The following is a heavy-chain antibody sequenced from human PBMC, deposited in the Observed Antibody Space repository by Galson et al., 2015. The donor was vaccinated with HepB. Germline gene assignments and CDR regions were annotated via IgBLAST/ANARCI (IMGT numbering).Heavy chain of an antibody. J-gene: IGHJ6*02. Sequence: SLRLSCAASGFTFSSYAMHWVRQAPGKGLEWVAVISYDGSNKYYADSVKGRFTISRDNSKNTLYLQMNSLRAEDTAVYYCARESKWLRSDYGMDVWGQGTTVTVSS. CDR2: ISYDGSNK. D-gene: IGHD5-12*01. CDR3: ARESKWLRSDYGMDV. CDR1: GFTFSSYA. V-gene: IGHV3-30*04.